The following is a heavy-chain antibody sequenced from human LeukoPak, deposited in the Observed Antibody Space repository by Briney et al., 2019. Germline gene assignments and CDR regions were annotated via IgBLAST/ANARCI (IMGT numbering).Heavy chain of an antibody. CDR2: INGLGTAT. Sequence: GGSLRLSWAGSGWMHWVRQAPGKGLVWVSGINGLGTATYYADSVKGRFTISRDNAKNTVSLQMNSLSAEDTAVYYCASVFDSWGQGFLVIVSS. CDR1: GW. CDR3: ASVFDS. V-gene: IGHV3-74*01. J-gene: IGHJ4*02.